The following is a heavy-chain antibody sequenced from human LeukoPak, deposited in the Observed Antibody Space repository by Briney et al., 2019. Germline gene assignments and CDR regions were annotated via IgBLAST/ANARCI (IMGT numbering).Heavy chain of an antibody. CDR3: ARGNAMGV. Sequence: GGSLRLSCAASGFTFSSYWMTRVRQAPGKGLEWVANINQDGSERYYVDSVKGRFTISRDNAKNSLSLQMNSLRAEDTALYYCARGNAMGVWGQGTTVTASS. CDR1: GFTFSSYW. V-gene: IGHV3-7*01. J-gene: IGHJ6*02. CDR2: INQDGSER.